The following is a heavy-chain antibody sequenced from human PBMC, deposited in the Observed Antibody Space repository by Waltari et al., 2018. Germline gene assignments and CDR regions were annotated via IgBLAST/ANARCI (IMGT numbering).Heavy chain of an antibody. CDR3: ARLRGSGTLGY. D-gene: IGHD3-10*01. V-gene: IGHV4-39*01. CDR1: GGSLSRSGYN. Sequence: QLQLQESGPGLVKPSETLSLTCTVSGGSLSRSGYNWGWISQPPGMGLEWIGRIYYIGSTYYNPSLKRRVTISVDTSKNQFSLKLSSVTAADTAVYYCARLRGSGTLGYWGQGTLVTVSS. CDR2: IYYIGST. J-gene: IGHJ4*02.